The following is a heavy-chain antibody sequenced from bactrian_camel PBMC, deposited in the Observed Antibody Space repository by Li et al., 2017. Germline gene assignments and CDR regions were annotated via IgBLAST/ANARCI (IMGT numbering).Heavy chain of an antibody. V-gene: IGHV3S31*01. CDR2: INSGGST. Sequence: DVQLVESGGGLVQPGGSLRLSCAASGLTFSSYAMSWVRQAPGKGLEWVSAINSGGSTYYADSVKGRAIVSRINAYNTLHLQLIRLKPGDTAIYYCAKGPGYYSEWDAWGQGTQVTVS. CDR1: GLTFSSYA. CDR3: AKGPGYYSEWDA. D-gene: IGHD4*01. J-gene: IGHJ6*01.